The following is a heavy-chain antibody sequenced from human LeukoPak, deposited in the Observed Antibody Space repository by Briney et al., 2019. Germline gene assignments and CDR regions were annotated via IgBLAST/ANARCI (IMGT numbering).Heavy chain of an antibody. CDR2: ISGGGSTM. D-gene: IGHD3-10*01. V-gene: IGHV3-48*03. CDR1: GFTFSSYE. J-gene: IGHJ4*02. CDR3: ARDSLNSGTYYNLPFDY. Sequence: GGSLRLSCAASGFTFSSYEMNWVRQAPGQGLEWVSYISGGGSTMYYADSVKGRFTISRDNAKNSLYLQMNSLRAEDTAVYYCARDSLNSGTYYNLPFDYWGQGTLVTVSS.